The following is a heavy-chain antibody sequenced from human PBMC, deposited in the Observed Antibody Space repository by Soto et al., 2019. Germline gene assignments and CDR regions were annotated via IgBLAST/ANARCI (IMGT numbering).Heavy chain of an antibody. V-gene: IGHV3-23*01. CDR1: GFTFNNYA. CDR2: ISGNGIST. J-gene: IGHJ5*02. Sequence: GGSLRLSCAASGFTFNNYAMSWVRQAPGRGLEWVSAISGNGISTYYAASVRGRFTISRDNSENTLFLQMNRLRADGTAVYYCTRDEIFMVRGTDNWFDTWGQGILVIVS. CDR3: TRDEIFMVRGTDNWFDT. D-gene: IGHD3-10*01.